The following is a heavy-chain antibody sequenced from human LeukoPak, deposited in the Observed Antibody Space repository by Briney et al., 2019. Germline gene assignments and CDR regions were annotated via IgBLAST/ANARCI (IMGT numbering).Heavy chain of an antibody. CDR2: ITHSGST. Sequence: PSETLSLTYAAYGGSFSGYYWSWIRQPPGQGLQWTGEITHSGSTNYNPSLKTPVSISVDPSKHHFSLQLSSVTAADPALSYLSRGLGYFDWFPRWFDPWGQGTLVTVSS. D-gene: IGHD3-9*01. CDR1: GGSFSGYY. V-gene: IGHV4-34*01. CDR3: SRGLGYFDWFPRWFDP. J-gene: IGHJ5*02.